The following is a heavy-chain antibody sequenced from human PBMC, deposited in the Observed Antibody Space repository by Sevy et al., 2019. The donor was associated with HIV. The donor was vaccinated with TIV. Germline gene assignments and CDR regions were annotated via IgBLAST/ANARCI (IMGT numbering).Heavy chain of an antibody. CDR2: ISSSSDYI. CDR1: GFTFSSYT. D-gene: IGHD1-1*01. CDR3: ARETGNGESGFYFDY. Sequence: GGSLRLSCAASGFTFSSYTINWVRQAPGKGLEWVSSISSSSDYIYYADSVKGRFTISRDNAKNSLYLQMNSLRAEDTAVYYCARETGNGESGFYFDYWGQGTLVTVS. J-gene: IGHJ4*02. V-gene: IGHV3-21*01.